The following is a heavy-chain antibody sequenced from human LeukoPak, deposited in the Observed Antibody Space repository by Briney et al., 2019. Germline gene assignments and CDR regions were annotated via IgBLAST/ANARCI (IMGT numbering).Heavy chain of an antibody. CDR3: ARRLVTAGITDFFDS. J-gene: IGHJ4*02. CDR2: FSYDGSTQ. V-gene: IGHV3-30-3*01. Sequence: PGGSLRLSCAGSGFTFSTYGMHWVRQAPGKGLEWVALFSYDGSTQRYADSVKGRFTISRDNSKSTLYLQMNGLTAEDTALYYCARRLVTAGITDFFDSWGQGTLVSVSS. D-gene: IGHD2-2*01. CDR1: GFTFSTYG.